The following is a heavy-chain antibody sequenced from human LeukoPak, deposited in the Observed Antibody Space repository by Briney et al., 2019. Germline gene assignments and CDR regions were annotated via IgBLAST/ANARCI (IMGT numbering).Heavy chain of an antibody. Sequence: PGRPLRLSCAVSGFTVSSNYMSWVRRAPGKGLEWVSVIYGGGTTYYADSVKGRFTLSRDNSKTTLFLQMNSLRVDDTAVYYCARGVIASRQYWLDPWGQGTLVTVS. CDR1: GFTVSSNY. V-gene: IGHV3-66*01. J-gene: IGHJ5*02. CDR2: IYGGGTT. CDR3: ARGVIASRQYWLDP. D-gene: IGHD6-6*01.